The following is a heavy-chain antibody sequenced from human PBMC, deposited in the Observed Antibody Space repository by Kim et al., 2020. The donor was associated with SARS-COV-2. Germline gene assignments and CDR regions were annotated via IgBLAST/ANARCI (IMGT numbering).Heavy chain of an antibody. Sequence: GGSLRLSCAASGFTFSSHWMHWVRQAPGKGPVWVSRLNRDGSTTHYADLVMGRFTISRDNAKNTVYLQMNSLRVEDTAVYYCARGCFDIYAVDVWGQGTTVTVSS. D-gene: IGHD3-9*01. CDR3: ARGCFDIYAVDV. CDR2: LNRDGSTT. V-gene: IGHV3-74*01. CDR1: GFTFSSHW. J-gene: IGHJ6*02.